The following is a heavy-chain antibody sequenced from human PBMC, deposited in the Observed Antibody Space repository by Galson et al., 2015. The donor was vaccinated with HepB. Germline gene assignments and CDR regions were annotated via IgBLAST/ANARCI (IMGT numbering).Heavy chain of an antibody. CDR3: ARSYGDSLDY. CDR2: ISSSSSYM. J-gene: IGHJ4*02. Sequence: SLRLSCAASGFTFSFYSMNWVRQAPGEGLEWVSSISSSSSYMYYADLVKGRFTISRDNATDSLYLQMNSLRAEDTAVYYCARSYGDSLDYWGQGTLVTVSS. V-gene: IGHV3-21*01. CDR1: GFTFSFYS. D-gene: IGHD4-17*01.